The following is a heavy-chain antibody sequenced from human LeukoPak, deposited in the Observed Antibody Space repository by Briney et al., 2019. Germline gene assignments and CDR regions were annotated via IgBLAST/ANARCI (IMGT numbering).Heavy chain of an antibody. V-gene: IGHV3-7*01. D-gene: IGHD6-6*01. Sequence: GGSLRLSCAASGFTVSSNYMSWVRQAPGKGLEWVANIKQDGSEKYYVDSVKGRFTISRDNAKNSLYLQMNSLRAEDTAVYYCARVEYSSSSFDYWGQGTLVTVSS. CDR2: IKQDGSEK. J-gene: IGHJ4*02. CDR3: ARVEYSSSSFDY. CDR1: GFTVSSNY.